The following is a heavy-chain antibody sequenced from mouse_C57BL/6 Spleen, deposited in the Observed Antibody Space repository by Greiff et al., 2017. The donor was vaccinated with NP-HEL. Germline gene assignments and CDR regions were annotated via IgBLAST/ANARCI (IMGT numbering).Heavy chain of an antibody. CDR2: ISDGGSYT. CDR3: ARDRSLDY. V-gene: IGHV5-4*01. CDR1: GFTFSSYA. Sequence: EVKLVESGGGLVKPGGSLKLSCAASGFTFSSYAMSWVRQTPEKRLEWVATISDGGSYTYYPDNVKGRFTISRDNAKNNLYLQMSHLKSEDTAIYYCARDRSLDYWGQGTTLTVSS. J-gene: IGHJ2*01.